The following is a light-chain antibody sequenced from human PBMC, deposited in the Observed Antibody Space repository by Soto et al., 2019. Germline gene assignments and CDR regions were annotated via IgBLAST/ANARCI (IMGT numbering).Light chain of an antibody. CDR1: QSVTSD. Sequence: EIVMTQSPATLSVSPGERATLSCRASQSVTSDYLAWYQQKPGQAPRLLIYGASTTATGIPARFSGSGSGTEFTLTISSLQSEDFAVYYCQQYNNWPLSFGGGTKGDIK. CDR2: GAS. V-gene: IGKV3-15*01. J-gene: IGKJ4*01. CDR3: QQYNNWPLS.